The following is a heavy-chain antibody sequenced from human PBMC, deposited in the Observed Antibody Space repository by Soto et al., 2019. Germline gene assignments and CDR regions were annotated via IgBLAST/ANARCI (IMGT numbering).Heavy chain of an antibody. CDR1: GYTFTSYY. D-gene: IGHD2-8*01. Sequence: SSVKVSCKASGYTFTSYYMHWVRQAPGQGLEWMGIINPSGGSTSYAQKFQGRVTMTRDTSTSTVYMELSSLRSEDTAVYYCASWCQSRDSFPSYYYYGIEVSGQGTTVTVSS. CDR2: INPSGGST. V-gene: IGHV1-46*01. CDR3: ASWCQSRDSFPSYYYYGIEV. J-gene: IGHJ6*02.